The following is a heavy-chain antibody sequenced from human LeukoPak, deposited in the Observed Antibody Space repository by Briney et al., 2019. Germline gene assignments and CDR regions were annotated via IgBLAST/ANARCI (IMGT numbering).Heavy chain of an antibody. J-gene: IGHJ4*02. Sequence: SETLSLTCTVSGYSISSSYYWGWIRQPPGKGLEWIGSIYYSGSTYYNPSLKSRVTISVDTSKNQFSLKLSSVTAADTAVYYCASSSGGAYWGQGTLVTVSS. CDR2: IYYSGST. D-gene: IGHD6-19*01. V-gene: IGHV4-38-2*02. CDR1: GYSISSSYY. CDR3: ASSSGGAY.